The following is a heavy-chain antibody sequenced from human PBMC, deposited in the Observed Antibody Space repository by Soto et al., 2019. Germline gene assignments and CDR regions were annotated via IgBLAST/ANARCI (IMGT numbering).Heavy chain of an antibody. CDR2: ISGSGGST. CDR3: AKSITMIVALQD. CDR1: GFTFSSYA. V-gene: IGHV3-23*01. J-gene: IGHJ1*01. D-gene: IGHD3-22*01. Sequence: GESLKISCAASGFTFSSYAMSWVRQAPGKGLEWVSAISGSGGSTYYADSVKGRFTISRDNSKNTLYLQMNSLRAEDTAVYYCAKSITMIVALQDWGQGTLVTVSS.